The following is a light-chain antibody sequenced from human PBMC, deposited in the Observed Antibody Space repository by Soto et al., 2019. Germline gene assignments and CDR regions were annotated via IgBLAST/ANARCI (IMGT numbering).Light chain of an antibody. J-gene: IGKJ1*01. CDR2: DAS. CDR1: QSVSID. Sequence: EIVLTQSPATLCLSPGDIATLSCRASQSVSIDLAWYQQKPGQAPRLLIYDASNRATGIAARFSGGGSGTDFSLTISRLEPEDFAVYYCQQYGVSPRTFGQGTKVDIK. CDR3: QQYGVSPRT. V-gene: IGKV3-11*01.